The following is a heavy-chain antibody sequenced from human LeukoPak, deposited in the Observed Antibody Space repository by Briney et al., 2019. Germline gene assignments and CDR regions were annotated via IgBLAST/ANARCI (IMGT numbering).Heavy chain of an antibody. J-gene: IGHJ4*02. V-gene: IGHV3-11*04. CDR2: ISSGGSTI. Sequence: GGSLRLSCAASGFIFSDYYMSWIRQAPAKGLEWVSYISSGGSTIYYADSVKGRFTISRDNAKNSLYLQMNSLRAEDTAVYYCARVVTAMLDYWGQGTLVTVSS. D-gene: IGHD2-21*02. CDR1: GFIFSDYY. CDR3: ARVVTAMLDY.